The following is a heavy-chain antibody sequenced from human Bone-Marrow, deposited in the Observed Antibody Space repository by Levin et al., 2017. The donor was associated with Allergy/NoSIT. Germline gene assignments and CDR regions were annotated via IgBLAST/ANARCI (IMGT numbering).Heavy chain of an antibody. CDR2: IYYSGST. J-gene: IGHJ5*02. D-gene: IGHD3-10*01. CDR3: ARAGSYYYGPPGWFDP. CDR1: GGSISSGDYY. V-gene: IGHV4-30-4*01. Sequence: PSETLSLTCTVSGGSISSGDYYWSWIRQPPGKGLEWIGYIYYSGSTYYNPSLKSRVTISVDTSKNQFSLKLSSVTAADTAVYYCARAGSYYYGPPGWFDPWGQGTLVTVSS.